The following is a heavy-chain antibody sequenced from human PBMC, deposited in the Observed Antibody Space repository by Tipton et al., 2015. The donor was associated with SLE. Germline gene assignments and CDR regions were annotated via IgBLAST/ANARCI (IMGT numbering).Heavy chain of an antibody. V-gene: IGHV4-61*02. D-gene: IGHD5-18*01. Sequence: TLSLTCTVSGGSISSGSYYWSWIRQPAGKGLEWIGRIYTSGSTNYNPSLKSRVTISVDTSKNQFSLKLSSVTAADPAVYYCARDSISGTAMVPFDYWGQGTLVTVSS. CDR2: IYTSGST. CDR3: ARDSISGTAMVPFDY. J-gene: IGHJ4*02. CDR1: GGSISSGSYY.